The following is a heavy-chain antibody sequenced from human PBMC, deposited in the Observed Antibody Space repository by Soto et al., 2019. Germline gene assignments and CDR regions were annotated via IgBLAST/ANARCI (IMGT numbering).Heavy chain of an antibody. J-gene: IGHJ6*02. CDR1: GGTFSSYA. D-gene: IGHD3-10*01. CDR3: ARGWGSVNYYYGMDV. Sequence: ASVKVSCKASGGTFSSYAISWLRQSPGQGLEWMGGIIPIFGTANYAQKFQGRVTITADESTSTAYMELSSLRSEDTAVYYCARGWGSVNYYYGMDVWGQGTTVTVSS. CDR2: IIPIFGTA. V-gene: IGHV1-69*13.